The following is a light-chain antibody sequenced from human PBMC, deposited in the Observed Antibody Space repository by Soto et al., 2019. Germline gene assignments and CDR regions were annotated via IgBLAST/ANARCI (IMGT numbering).Light chain of an antibody. CDR3: QQYNSYSYT. CDR1: QSLSSW. Sequence: DIQMTQSPSTLSASVGDRVTITCRASQSLSSWLAWYQQKPGKAPKLLIYDASSLESGVPSRFSGSGSGTEFTLTLSSLQPDDFATYYCQQYNSYSYTFGQGTKLEIK. V-gene: IGKV1-5*01. J-gene: IGKJ2*01. CDR2: DAS.